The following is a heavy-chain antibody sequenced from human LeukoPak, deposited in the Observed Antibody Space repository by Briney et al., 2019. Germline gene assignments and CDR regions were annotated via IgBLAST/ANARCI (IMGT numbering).Heavy chain of an antibody. V-gene: IGHV4-59*01. CDR2: IHDSGST. Sequence: SETLSLTCTVSGGSISHYYWNWIRQPPGKALEWIGYIHDSGSTNYNPSLKSRVSMSVDTSRNQFSLKLTSVTVADTAVYYCARGRRGGYCTNGVCPLFDHWGRGTLVTVSS. J-gene: IGHJ4*02. CDR1: GGSISHYY. D-gene: IGHD2-8*01. CDR3: ARGRRGGYCTNGVCPLFDH.